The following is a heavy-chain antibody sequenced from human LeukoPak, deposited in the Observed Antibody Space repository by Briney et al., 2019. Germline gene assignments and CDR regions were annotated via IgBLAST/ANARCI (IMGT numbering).Heavy chain of an antibody. D-gene: IGHD2-15*01. CDR1: GFTFITYG. CDR3: ARAVVVAATYFDY. V-gene: IGHV3-33*01. Sequence: GGSLRLSCAASGFTFITYGMHWVRQAPGKGLEGVALIWYDGTNKYYADSVQGRFTISRDNSKNTLFLQMDSLRAEDTAVYYCARAVVVAATYFDYWGQGTLVTVSS. CDR2: IWYDGTNK. J-gene: IGHJ4*02.